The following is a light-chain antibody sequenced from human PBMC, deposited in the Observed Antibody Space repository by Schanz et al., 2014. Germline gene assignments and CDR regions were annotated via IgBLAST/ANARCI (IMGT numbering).Light chain of an antibody. CDR2: EVS. J-gene: IGLJ1*01. CDR3: SSYAGSNNKV. V-gene: IGLV2-8*01. Sequence: QSALTQPPSASGPPGQSVTISCTGTSSDVGGYNYVSWYQQHPGKAPKLMIYEVSKRPSGVPDRFSGSKSGNTASLTVSGLQAEDEADYYCSSYAGSNNKVFGTGTKLTVL. CDR1: SSDVGGYNY.